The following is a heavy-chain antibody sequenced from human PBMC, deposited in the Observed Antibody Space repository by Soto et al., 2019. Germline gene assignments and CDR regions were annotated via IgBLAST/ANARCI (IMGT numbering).Heavy chain of an antibody. Sequence: SVKVSCKASGGTFSSYAISWLRQAPGQGLEWMGGIIPIFGTANYAQKFQGRVTITADKSTSTAYMELSSLRSEDTAVYYCATLRITMVRGVPARYYYYGMDVWGQGTTVTVSS. CDR2: IIPIFGTA. CDR3: ATLRITMVRGVPARYYYYGMDV. V-gene: IGHV1-69*06. CDR1: GGTFSSYA. D-gene: IGHD3-10*01. J-gene: IGHJ6*02.